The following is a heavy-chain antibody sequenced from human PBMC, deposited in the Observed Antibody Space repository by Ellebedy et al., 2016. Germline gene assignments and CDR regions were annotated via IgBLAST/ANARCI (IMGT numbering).Heavy chain of an antibody. CDR2: INHSGSP. D-gene: IGHD2-2*02. CDR1: SGSMRDYY. J-gene: IGHJ6*02. Sequence: SETLSLXCAVSSGSMRDYYWTWIRQSAGKGLEWIGEINHSGSPTYSPALQSRVTISIESSKNRFSLRLTSVTAVDTAVYYCARSRYPSNALDVWGQGTTVTVSS. CDR3: ARSRYPSNALDV. V-gene: IGHV4-34*01.